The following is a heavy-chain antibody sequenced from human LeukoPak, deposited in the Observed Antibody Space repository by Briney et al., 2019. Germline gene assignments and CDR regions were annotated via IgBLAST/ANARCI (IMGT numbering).Heavy chain of an antibody. Sequence: GGSLRLSGAASGFTFSSYDMKWVRQAPGKGLEWVSSISSSSSFMYYADSVKGRFTISRDNAKNSLYLQMNSLRAEDTAVYYCATSSYGLYWGQGTLVTVSS. D-gene: IGHD5-18*01. V-gene: IGHV3-21*01. J-gene: IGHJ4*02. CDR2: ISSSSSFM. CDR3: ATSSYGLY. CDR1: GFTFSSYD.